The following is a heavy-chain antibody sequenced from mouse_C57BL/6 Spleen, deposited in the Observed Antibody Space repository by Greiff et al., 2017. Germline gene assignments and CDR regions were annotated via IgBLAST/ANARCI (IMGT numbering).Heavy chain of an antibody. Sequence: VQLQESGTELVKPGASVKLSCKASGYTFTSYWMHWVKQRPGQGLEWIGNINPSNGGTNYNEKFKSKATLTVDKSSSTAYMQLSSLTSEDSAVYYCAITTVVATDYFDYWGKGTTLTVSS. CDR3: AITTVVATDYFDY. CDR1: GYTFTSYW. D-gene: IGHD1-1*01. J-gene: IGHJ2*01. CDR2: INPSNGGT. V-gene: IGHV1-53*01.